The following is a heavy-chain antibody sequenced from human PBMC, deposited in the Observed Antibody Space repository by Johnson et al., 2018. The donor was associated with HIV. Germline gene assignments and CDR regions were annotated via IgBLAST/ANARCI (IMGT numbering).Heavy chain of an antibody. V-gene: IGHV3-30*18. Sequence: QVQLVESGGGVVQPGRSLRLSCAASRFTFSSYGMLWVRQAPGKGLEWVAVISYDGNNKYYADSVKGRFTISRDNSKNTLYLQMNSLRAEDTALYYCAKGGIATRFFDIWGQGTMVTVSS. CDR2: ISYDGNNK. D-gene: IGHD6-6*01. J-gene: IGHJ3*02. CDR3: AKGGIATRFFDI. CDR1: RFTFSSYG.